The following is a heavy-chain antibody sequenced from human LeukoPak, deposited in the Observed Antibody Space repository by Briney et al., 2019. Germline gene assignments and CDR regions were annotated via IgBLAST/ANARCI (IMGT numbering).Heavy chain of an antibody. CDR3: ARELLLYYYDSSGYYDY. J-gene: IGHJ4*02. V-gene: IGHV4-39*07. Sequence: TASETLSLTCTVSGGSISSSSYYWGWIRQPPGKGLEWIGSIYYSGSTYYNPSLKSRVTISVDTSKNQFSLKLSSVTAADTAVYCCARELLLYYYDSSGYYDYWGQGTLVTVSS. D-gene: IGHD3-22*01. CDR1: GGSISSSSYY. CDR2: IYYSGST.